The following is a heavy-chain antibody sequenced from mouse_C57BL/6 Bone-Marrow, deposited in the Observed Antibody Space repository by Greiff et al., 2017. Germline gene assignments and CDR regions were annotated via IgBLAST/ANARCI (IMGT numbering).Heavy chain of an antibody. CDR3: ARYSNYVLYYAMDY. V-gene: IGHV5-12*01. D-gene: IGHD2-5*01. CDR2: ISNGGGST. Sequence: EVKVVESGGGLVQPGGSLKLSCAASGFTFSDYYMYWVRQTPEKRLEWVAYISNGGGSTYYPDTVKGRFTISRDNAKNTLYLQMSRLKSEDTAMYYCARYSNYVLYYAMDYWGQGTSVTVSS. J-gene: IGHJ4*01. CDR1: GFTFSDYY.